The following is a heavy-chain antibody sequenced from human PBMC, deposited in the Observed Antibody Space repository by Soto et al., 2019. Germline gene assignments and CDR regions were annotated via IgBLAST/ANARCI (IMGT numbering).Heavy chain of an antibody. CDR1: GYTFANSA. J-gene: IGHJ4*02. D-gene: IGHD2-8*01. V-gene: IGHV1-3*01. Sequence: ASVKVSCKASGYTFANSAMHWVRQAPGQRLEWMGWINAANGNTKYSQRFQGRLTISRDTSASTAAMELSGLRYEDTAVYYCARDNKWADYWGQGTLVTVSS. CDR3: ARDNKWADY. CDR2: INAANGNT.